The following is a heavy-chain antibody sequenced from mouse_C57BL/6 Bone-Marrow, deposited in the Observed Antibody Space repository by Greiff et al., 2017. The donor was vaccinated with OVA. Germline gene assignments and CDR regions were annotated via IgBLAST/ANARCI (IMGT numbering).Heavy chain of an antibody. V-gene: IGHV1-82*01. CDR1: GYAFSSSW. Sequence: QVQLQQSGPELVKPGASVKISCKASGYAFSSSWMNWVKQRPGKGLEWIGRIYPGDGDTNYNGKFKGEATLTADKSSSTAYMQRSSLTSEDSAVYFCASFYDYDWFAYWGQGTLVTVSA. CDR3: ASFYDYDWFAY. D-gene: IGHD2-4*01. J-gene: IGHJ3*01. CDR2: IYPGDGDT.